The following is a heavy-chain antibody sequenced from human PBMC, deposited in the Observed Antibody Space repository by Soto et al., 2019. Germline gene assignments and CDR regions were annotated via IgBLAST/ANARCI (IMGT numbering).Heavy chain of an antibody. CDR3: ARDASVAVTGTLDY. CDR1: GGTFSTYA. V-gene: IGHV1-69*10. D-gene: IGHD6-19*01. Sequence: SVKVSCKASGGTFSTYAISWVRQAPGQGLEWMGGIIPILSITNYAQKFQGRATITADESTSTAYMELSSLRSEDTAVYYCARDASVAVTGTLDYWGQGTLVTVSS. J-gene: IGHJ4*02. CDR2: IIPILSIT.